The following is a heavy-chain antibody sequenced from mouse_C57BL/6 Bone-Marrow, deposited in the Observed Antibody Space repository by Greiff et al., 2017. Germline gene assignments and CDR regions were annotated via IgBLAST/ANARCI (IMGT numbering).Heavy chain of an antibody. CDR3: AREGAYESNYFDY. V-gene: IGHV5-4*01. CDR1: GFTFSSYA. Sequence: EVQLVASGGGLVKPGGSLKLSCAASGFTFSSYAMSWVRQTPEKRLEWVATISDGGSYTYYPDNVKGRFTISRDNAKHHRYLQMSHLKSEDTAMYYCAREGAYESNYFDYWGQGTTLTGTS. J-gene: IGHJ2*01. D-gene: IGHD2-5*01. CDR2: ISDGGSYT.